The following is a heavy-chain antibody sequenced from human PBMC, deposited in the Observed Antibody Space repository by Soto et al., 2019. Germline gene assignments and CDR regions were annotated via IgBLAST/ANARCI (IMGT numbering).Heavy chain of an antibody. J-gene: IGHJ6*02. V-gene: IGHV1-69*12. CDR2: IMPIFRTP. CDR1: GGTFSNSA. CDR3: ARDKDRLQLGGNYYYIFDV. D-gene: IGHD2-2*01. Sequence: QVQLDQSGAEVKKPGSSVKLSCKASGGTFSNSAISWVRQAPGQGLEWMGGIMPIFRTPDYAQKFQARVTITADESTSTAYMELSGLKPDDTAVYYCARDKDRLQLGGNYYYIFDVWAQGTTVTVSS.